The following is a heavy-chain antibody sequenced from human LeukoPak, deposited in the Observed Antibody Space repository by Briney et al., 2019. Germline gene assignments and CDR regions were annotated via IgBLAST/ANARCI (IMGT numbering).Heavy chain of an antibody. V-gene: IGHV4-30-2*01. Sequence: SETLSLTCTVSGGSISSGGYYWSWIRQPPGKGLEWIGYIYHSGSTYYNPSLKSRVTISVDRSKNQFSLKLSSVTAADTAVYYCARELERIFDYWGQGTLVTVSS. CDR2: IYHSGST. D-gene: IGHD3-3*01. CDR3: ARELERIFDY. J-gene: IGHJ4*02. CDR1: GGSISSGGYY.